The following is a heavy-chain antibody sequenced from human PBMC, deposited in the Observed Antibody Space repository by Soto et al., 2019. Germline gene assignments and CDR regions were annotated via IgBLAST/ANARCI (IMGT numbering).Heavy chain of an antibody. J-gene: IGHJ4*02. D-gene: IGHD6-19*01. Sequence: PVGSLRLSCAASGFTFDDYAMHWVRQAPGKGLEWVSGISWNSGSIGYADSVKGRFTISRDNAKNSLYLQMNSLRAEDTALYYCAKGAPGIAVAVHFDYWGQGTLVTVSS. CDR1: GFTFDDYA. V-gene: IGHV3-9*01. CDR2: ISWNSGSI. CDR3: AKGAPGIAVAVHFDY.